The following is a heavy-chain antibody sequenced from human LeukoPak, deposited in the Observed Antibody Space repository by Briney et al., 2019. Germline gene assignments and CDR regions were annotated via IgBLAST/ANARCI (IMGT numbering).Heavy chain of an antibody. V-gene: IGHV4-38-2*02. J-gene: IGHJ3*02. D-gene: IGHD2-21*02. CDR1: GYSISSGYY. CDR2: IYHSGST. CDR3: ARDLGYCGGDCHRADAFDI. Sequence: LSETLSLTCAVSGYSISSGYYWGWIRQPPGKGLEWIGSIYHSGSTYYNPSLKSRVTISVDTSKNQFSLKLSSVTAADTAVYYCARDLGYCGGDCHRADAFDIWGQGTMVTVSS.